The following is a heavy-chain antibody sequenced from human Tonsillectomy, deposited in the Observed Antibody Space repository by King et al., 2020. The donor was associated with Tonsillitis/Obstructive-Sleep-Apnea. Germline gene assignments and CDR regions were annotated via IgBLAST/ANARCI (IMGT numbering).Heavy chain of an antibody. D-gene: IGHD1-14*01. V-gene: IGHV4-34*01. J-gene: IGHJ6*03. CDR1: GGSFSGYY. CDR3: ARGESEISLDYYIDV. CDR2: INHSGST. Sequence: VQLQQWGAGLLKPSETLSLTCAVYGGSFSGYYWSWIRQPPGKGLEWIGEINHSGSTNYNPSLKSRVTISVDTSKNQFSLKLSSVTAADTAVYYCARGESEISLDYYIDVWGKGTTVTVSS.